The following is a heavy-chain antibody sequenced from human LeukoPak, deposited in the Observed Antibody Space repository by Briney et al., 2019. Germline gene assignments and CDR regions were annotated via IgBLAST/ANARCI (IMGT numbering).Heavy chain of an antibody. V-gene: IGHV3-30-3*01. CDR2: ISYDGSNK. J-gene: IGHJ4*02. Sequence: PGGSLRLSCAASGFTFSSYAMHWVRQAPGKGLEWVAVISYDGSNKYYADSVKGRFTISRDNSKNTLYLQMNSLRAEDTAVYYCARGLRQYQLQPTTDWGQGTLVTVSS. CDR3: ARGLRQYQLQPTTD. CDR1: GFTFSSYA. D-gene: IGHD2-2*01.